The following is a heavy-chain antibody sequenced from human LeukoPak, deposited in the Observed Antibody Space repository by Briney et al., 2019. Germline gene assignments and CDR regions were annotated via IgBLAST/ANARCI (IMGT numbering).Heavy chain of an antibody. J-gene: IGHJ4*02. CDR2: ISSRSSTI. Sequence: GGSLRLSCAASRFPFSTSSMNWVRQAPGKGLEWVSYISSRSSTIYYADSVKGRFTISRDNAKNSLYLQMNSLRAEDTAVYYCARDYYDSSGYYYGGYWGQGTLVTVSS. CDR3: ARDYYDSSGYYYGGY. V-gene: IGHV3-48*04. D-gene: IGHD3-22*01. CDR1: RFPFSTSS.